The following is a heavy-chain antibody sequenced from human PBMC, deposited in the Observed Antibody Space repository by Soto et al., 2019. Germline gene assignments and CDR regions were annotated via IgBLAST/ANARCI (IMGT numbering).Heavy chain of an antibody. CDR2: MNPNSGNT. J-gene: IGHJ5*02. CDR3: ARGVGPPGSAHLKFYP. CDR1: GYTFTSYD. V-gene: IGHV1-8*01. Sequence: QVQLVQSGAEVKKPGASVKVSCKASGYTFTSYDINWVRQATGQGLEWMGWMNPNSGNTGYAQKFQGRVTMTRNTSISTAYMELSSLRSEDTAVYYCARGVGPPGSAHLKFYPWGQGTLVTVSS. D-gene: IGHD3-10*01.